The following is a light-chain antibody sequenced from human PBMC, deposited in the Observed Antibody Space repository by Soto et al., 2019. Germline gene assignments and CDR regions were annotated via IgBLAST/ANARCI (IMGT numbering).Light chain of an antibody. J-gene: IGLJ1*01. V-gene: IGLV2-8*01. Sequence: QSVLTQPPSASGSPGQSVTISCTGTSSDVGGYNFVSWYQHHPGRAPKLLIYEVSKRPSGVPHRFSGSKSGNTASLTVSGRQAEDEADYYGSSYAGNNSLGVFGTGTKLTVL. CDR2: EVS. CDR1: SSDVGGYNF. CDR3: SSYAGNNSLGV.